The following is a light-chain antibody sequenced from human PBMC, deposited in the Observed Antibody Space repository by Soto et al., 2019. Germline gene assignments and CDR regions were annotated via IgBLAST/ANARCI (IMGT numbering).Light chain of an antibody. CDR2: DAS. Sequence: IEVTQSPSSLAASLGDRVTITCRASQTIGTYVNWYRQKSGAAPELLIYDASTLQSGVPSRFRGGASGTDFTLTISSLQLDDCGTYYCQQSYNTPLKFGQGTKVDIK. J-gene: IGKJ1*01. V-gene: IGKV1-39*01. CDR1: QTIGTY. CDR3: QQSYNTPLK.